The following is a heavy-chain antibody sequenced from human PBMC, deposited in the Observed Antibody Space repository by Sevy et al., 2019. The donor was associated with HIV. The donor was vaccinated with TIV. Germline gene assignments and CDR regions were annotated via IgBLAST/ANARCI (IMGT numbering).Heavy chain of an antibody. V-gene: IGHV3-73*01. D-gene: IGHD6-19*01. J-gene: IGHJ4*02. CDR3: SRQVVAVAGDYFDY. Sequence: GGSLRLSCAASGFTFSGSTMHWVRQASGKGLEWVGRIRSKANTYATAYAASVKGRFSISRDDSKNTAYLQMNSLKTEDMAEYYCSRQVVAVAGDYFDYWGQGTLVTVSS. CDR1: GFTFSGST. CDR2: IRSKANTYAT.